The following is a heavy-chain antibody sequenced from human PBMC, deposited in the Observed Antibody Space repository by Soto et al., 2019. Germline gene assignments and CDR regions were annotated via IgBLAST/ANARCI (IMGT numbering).Heavy chain of an antibody. CDR3: VRAQVGTRGGYFDN. V-gene: IGHV3-21*01. CDR2: IDYRGNSI. Sequence: EVRLVESGGGLVKPVGSLRLSCAASGFGFSSFSMSWVRQAPGKGLEWVSSIDYRGNSINYADSVKGRFTISRDNARNSLFLQMNSLRANDTAVYFCVRAQVGTRGGYFDNWRQGILVIVSS. D-gene: IGHD3-16*01. CDR1: GFGFSSFS. J-gene: IGHJ4*02.